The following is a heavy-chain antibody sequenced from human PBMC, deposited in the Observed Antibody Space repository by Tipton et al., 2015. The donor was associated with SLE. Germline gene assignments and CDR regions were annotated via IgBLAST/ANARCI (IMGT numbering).Heavy chain of an antibody. CDR3: ARDRDYFYDSSGFDY. J-gene: IGHJ4*02. CDR1: GGSVSSGRYY. Sequence: TLSLTCTVSGGSVSSGRYYWSWIRQPPGKGLEWIGYIYYSGSTNYNPSLKSRVTISVDTSKNQFSLKLGSVTAADTAVYYCARDRDYFYDSSGFDYWGQGTLVTISS. V-gene: IGHV4-61*01. D-gene: IGHD3-22*01. CDR2: IYYSGST.